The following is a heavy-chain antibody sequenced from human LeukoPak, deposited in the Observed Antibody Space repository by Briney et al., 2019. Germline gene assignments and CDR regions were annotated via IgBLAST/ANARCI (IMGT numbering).Heavy chain of an antibody. J-gene: IGHJ4*02. CDR2: INWNGGST. V-gene: IGHV3-20*04. Sequence: GGYLRLSCAASGFTFDDYGMRWVRQAPGKGLEWVSGINWNGGSTGYADSVKGRFTISRDNAKNSLYLQMNSLRAEDTALYYCARGSYSSSWPPNDFWGQGTLVTVSS. CDR1: GFTFDDYG. D-gene: IGHD6-13*01. CDR3: ARGSYSSSWPPNDF.